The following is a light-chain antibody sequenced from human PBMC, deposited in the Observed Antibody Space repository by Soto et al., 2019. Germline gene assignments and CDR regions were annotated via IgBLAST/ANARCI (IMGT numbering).Light chain of an antibody. CDR1: QSISTW. CDR2: KAS. J-gene: IGKJ4*01. Sequence: DIQMTQSPSTLSASVGDRVTITCRASQSISTWLAWYQQKPGTAPKLLIYKASTLESGVPSRFSGSRSGTEFTLTVSSPQPDDFATYYCQQLNSYPLTFGGGTKVDIK. V-gene: IGKV1-5*03. CDR3: QQLNSYPLT.